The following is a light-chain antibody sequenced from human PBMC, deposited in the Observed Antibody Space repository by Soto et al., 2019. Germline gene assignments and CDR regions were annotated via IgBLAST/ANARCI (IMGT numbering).Light chain of an antibody. CDR2: GAS. CDR1: QSVSSY. V-gene: IGKV3-20*01. J-gene: IGKJ4*01. CDR3: QQYGSSPQLT. Sequence: EIVLTHSPATLSLSPCERATLSFSASQSVSSYLAWYQQKPGQAPRLLIYGASSRATGIPDRFSGSGSGTDFTLTISRLEPEDFAVYYCQQYGSSPQLTFGGGTKVDIK.